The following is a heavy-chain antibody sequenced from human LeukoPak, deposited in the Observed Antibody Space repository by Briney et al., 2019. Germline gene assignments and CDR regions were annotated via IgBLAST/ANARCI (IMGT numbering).Heavy chain of an antibody. J-gene: IGHJ4*03. CDR1: GGSLSRYY. CDR2: IDHRGDT. V-gene: IGHV4-34*01. D-gene: IGHD5-24*01. Sequence: SETLSLTCAVYGGSLSRYYWSWIRQSPGKGLEWIAEIDHRGDTNYNPSVKSPVTISVYTSKNQFSLRVRSLSAADRAVYYCARGATISETGYFDFWGQGTLVTVSS. CDR3: ARGATISETGYFDF.